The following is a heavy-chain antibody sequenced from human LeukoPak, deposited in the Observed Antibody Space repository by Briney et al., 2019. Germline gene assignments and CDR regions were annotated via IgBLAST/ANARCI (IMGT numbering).Heavy chain of an antibody. CDR2: IYYSGST. Sequence: PSETLSLTCTVSGGSISSSSQYWGWIRQPPGKGLEWIGSIYYSGSTYYNPSLKSRVTISVDTSKNQFSLKLSSVTAADTAVYYCARQRIMITFGGSLYYMDVWGKGTTVTISS. CDR3: ARQRIMITFGGSLYYMDV. V-gene: IGHV4-39*01. J-gene: IGHJ6*03. D-gene: IGHD3-16*01. CDR1: GGSISSSSQY.